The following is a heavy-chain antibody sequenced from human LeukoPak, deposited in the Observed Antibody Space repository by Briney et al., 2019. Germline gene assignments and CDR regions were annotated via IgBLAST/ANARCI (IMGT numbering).Heavy chain of an antibody. CDR3: ATEGYCSGGSCSLGWFDP. CDR1: GYTLTELS. V-gene: IGHV1-24*01. CDR2: FDPEDGET. Sequence: ASVKVSCKVSGYTLTELSMHWVRQAPGKGLEWMGGFDPEDGETIYAQKFQGRVTMTEDTSTDTAYMELSSLRSEDTAVYYCATEGYCSGGSCSLGWFDPWGQGTLVTVPS. J-gene: IGHJ5*02. D-gene: IGHD2-15*01.